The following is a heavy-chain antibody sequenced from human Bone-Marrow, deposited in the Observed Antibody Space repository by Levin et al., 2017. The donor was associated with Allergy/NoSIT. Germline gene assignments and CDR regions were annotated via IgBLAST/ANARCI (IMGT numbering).Heavy chain of an antibody. Sequence: GGSLRLSCAASGFTFSSYAMHWVRQAPGKGLEWVAVISYDGSNKYYADSVKGRFTISRDNSKNTLYLQMNSLRAEDTAVYYCARDGLNDSSGYYYLFDYWGQGTLVTVSS. J-gene: IGHJ4*02. D-gene: IGHD3-22*01. CDR1: GFTFSSYA. CDR3: ARDGLNDSSGYYYLFDY. CDR2: ISYDGSNK. V-gene: IGHV3-30*04.